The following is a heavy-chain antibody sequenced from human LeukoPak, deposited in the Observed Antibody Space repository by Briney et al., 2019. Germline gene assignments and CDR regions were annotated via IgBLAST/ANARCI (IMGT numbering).Heavy chain of an antibody. CDR3: ARGDTAMVNDFDY. J-gene: IGHJ4*02. Sequence: GASVKVSCKASGYTFTGYYMHWVRQAPGQGLEWMGWINPNSGGTNYAQKFQGWDTMTRDTSISTAYMELSRLRSDDTAVYYCARGDTAMVNDFDYWGQGTLVTVSS. D-gene: IGHD5-18*01. CDR1: GYTFTGYY. V-gene: IGHV1-2*04. CDR2: INPNSGGT.